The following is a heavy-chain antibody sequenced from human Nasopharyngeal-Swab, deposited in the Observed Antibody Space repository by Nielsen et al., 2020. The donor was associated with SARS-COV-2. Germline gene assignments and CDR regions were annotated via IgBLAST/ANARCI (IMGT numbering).Heavy chain of an antibody. CDR1: GFTFSSYN. V-gene: IGHV3-48*04. D-gene: IGHD6-13*01. CDR3: ARAISAADFDY. Sequence: GESLKISCAASGFTFSSYNMNWVRQAPGKGLEWVSYISSSSSTIYYADSVKGRFTISRDNAKNSLYLQMNSLRAEDTAVYYCARAISAADFDYWGQGTLVTVSS. J-gene: IGHJ4*02. CDR2: ISSSSSTI.